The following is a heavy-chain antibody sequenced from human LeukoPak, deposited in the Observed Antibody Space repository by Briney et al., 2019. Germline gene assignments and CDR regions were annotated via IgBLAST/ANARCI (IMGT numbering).Heavy chain of an antibody. CDR3: AKESSGGWYFDY. Sequence: GSLRLSCAASGFTFSSFAMSWVRQAPGKGLEWVSTISSSGSGTYYADSVKGRFTISRDNSKNSLYLQMNSLRAEDTAVYYCAKESSGGWYFDYWGQGTLVTVSS. D-gene: IGHD6-19*01. V-gene: IGHV3-23*01. CDR1: GFTFSSFA. J-gene: IGHJ4*02. CDR2: ISSSGSGT.